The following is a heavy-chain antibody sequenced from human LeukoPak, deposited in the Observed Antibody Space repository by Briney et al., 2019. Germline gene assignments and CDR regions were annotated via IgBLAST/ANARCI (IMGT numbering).Heavy chain of an antibody. V-gene: IGHV3-49*04. Sequence: GGSLRLSCATSGYTFADEPVNWVRQAPGKGLEWVGLIRTTPNDATTEYAASVKDRFRISRDDSRGVAYLQVNSLKADDTAVYYCTRGYYNSFWGQGTLVIVSS. J-gene: IGHJ4*02. D-gene: IGHD3-9*01. CDR2: IRTTPNDATT. CDR1: GYTFADEP. CDR3: TRGYYNSF.